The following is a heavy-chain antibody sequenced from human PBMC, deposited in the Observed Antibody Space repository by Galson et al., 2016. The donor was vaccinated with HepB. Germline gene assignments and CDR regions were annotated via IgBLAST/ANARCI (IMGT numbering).Heavy chain of an antibody. V-gene: IGHV3-72*01. CDR1: GFTLSERY. D-gene: IGHD1-26*01. CDR3: VVWDTGAAS. Sequence: SLRLSCAASGFTLSERYMDWVRRAPGKGLEWVARTKNRANGYTKEYAASVRDRFTISRDDSKNSLYLQMNCLKTEDTAVDYCVVWDTGAASWGQGTLVSVSS. J-gene: IGHJ4*02. CDR2: TKNRANGYTK.